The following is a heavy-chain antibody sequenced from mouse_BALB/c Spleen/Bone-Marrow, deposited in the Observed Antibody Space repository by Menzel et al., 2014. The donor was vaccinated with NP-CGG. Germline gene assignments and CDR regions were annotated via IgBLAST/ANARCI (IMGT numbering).Heavy chain of an antibody. CDR3: ARDYYGSSFDY. D-gene: IGHD1-1*01. V-gene: IGHV1-82*01. CDR1: GYAFSSSR. CDR2: IFPGDGDT. Sequence: VQLQESGPELVKPGASVKISCKASGYAFSSSRMNWVKQRPGQGLEWIGRIFPGDGDTYYNGKFKGKATLTADKSSSTAYMQFSSLTSVDSAVYFCARDYYGSSFDYWGQGTTLTVSS. J-gene: IGHJ2*01.